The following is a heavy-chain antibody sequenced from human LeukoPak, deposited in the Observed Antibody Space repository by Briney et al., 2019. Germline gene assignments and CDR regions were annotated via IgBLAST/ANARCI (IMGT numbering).Heavy chain of an antibody. D-gene: IGHD2-8*01. V-gene: IGHV4-39*01. J-gene: IGHJ4*02. CDR3: WRPHCSNSVCSSSRVDF. CDR1: GDSITTNNYY. Sequence: PSETLSLTCSVSGDSITTNNYYWGWIRQPPGKGLEWIANIHYSGSTYYSPSLKTRVTISVDTSKNQFSLRLKSVAAADTAVYYCWRPHCSNSVCSSSRVDFWGQGTLVTVSS. CDR2: IHYSGST.